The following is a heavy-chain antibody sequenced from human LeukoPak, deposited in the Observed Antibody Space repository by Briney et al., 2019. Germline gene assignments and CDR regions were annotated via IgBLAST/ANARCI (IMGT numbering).Heavy chain of an antibody. D-gene: IGHD3-16*01. V-gene: IGHV3-7*01. CDR1: GFTFSRYW. CDR2: INEDGGAK. CDR3: ATKGGDY. J-gene: IGHJ4*02. Sequence: PGGSLRLSCAASGFTFSRYWMSWVRQAPGKGLGWVANINEDGGAKYYVDSVKGRFTISRGNAKNSQYLQMSSLRVEDTAVYYCATKGGDYWGQGTLVTVSS.